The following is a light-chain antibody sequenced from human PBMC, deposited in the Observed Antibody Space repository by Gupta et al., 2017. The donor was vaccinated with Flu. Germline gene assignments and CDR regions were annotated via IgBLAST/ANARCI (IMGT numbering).Light chain of an antibody. CDR1: QNVGNK. CDR2: NAS. Sequence: LSLSQGERDTLSCRASQNVGNKLDWYQQKPGQRPRLLIYNASIRATESTDRFSGTGYGKDCTIAISDLQSDELEVYSCHQYANGHQGPYTLGHGTKVDV. CDR3: HQYANGHQGPYT. J-gene: IGKJ3*01. V-gene: IGKV3D-15*03.